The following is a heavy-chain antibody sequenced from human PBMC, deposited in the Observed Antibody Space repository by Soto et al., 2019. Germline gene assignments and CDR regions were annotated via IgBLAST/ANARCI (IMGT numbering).Heavy chain of an antibody. V-gene: IGHV3-33*01. CDR1: GFTFSSYG. CDR3: ARDFYGSGSYRYYYYGMDV. D-gene: IGHD3-10*01. J-gene: IGHJ6*02. Sequence: PGGSLRLSCAASGFTFSSYGMHWVRQAPGKGLEWVAVIWYDGSNKYYADSVKGRFTISRDNSKNTLYLQMNSLRAEDTAVYYCARDFYGSGSYRYYYYGMDVWGQGTTVTVSS. CDR2: IWYDGSNK.